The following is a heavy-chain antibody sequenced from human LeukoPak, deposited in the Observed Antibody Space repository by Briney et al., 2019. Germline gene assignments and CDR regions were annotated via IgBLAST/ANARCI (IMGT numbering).Heavy chain of an antibody. J-gene: IGHJ4*02. CDR1: GFTFSSYA. CDR2: ISGSGGST. D-gene: IGHD6-13*01. V-gene: IGHV3-23*01. Sequence: GGSLRLSCAASGFTFSSYAMSWVRQAPGKGREWVSAISGSGGSTYYADSVKGRFTISRDNSKNTLYLQMNSLRAEDTAVYYCAKDTNGYSSSWPIDYWGQGTLVTVSS. CDR3: AKDTNGYSSSWPIDY.